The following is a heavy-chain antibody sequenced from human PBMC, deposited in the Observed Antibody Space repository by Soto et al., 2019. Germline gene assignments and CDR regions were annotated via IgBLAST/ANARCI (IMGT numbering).Heavy chain of an antibody. CDR1: GFTFSSYR. CDR3: DTAAGTGDY. CDR2: INSDGSRR. D-gene: IGHD6-13*01. J-gene: IGHJ4*02. Sequence: GGSLRLSCAASGFTFSSYRMHWVRQAAGKGLVWVSRINSDGSRRSYADSVKGRFTISRDNSKNTLYLQMNSLIAEDTAVYYCDTAAGTGDYWGQGTLVTGSS. V-gene: IGHV3-74*01.